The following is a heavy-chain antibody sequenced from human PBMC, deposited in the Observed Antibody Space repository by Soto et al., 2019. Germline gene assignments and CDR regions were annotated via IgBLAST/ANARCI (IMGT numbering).Heavy chain of an antibody. V-gene: IGHV1-46*03. CDR2: INPSGGTT. D-gene: IGHD6-6*01. J-gene: IGHJ5*02. Sequence: ASVKVSCKASGYTFTSYYMHWVRQAPGQGLEWMGIINPSGGTTSYAQKFQDRVTMTRDTSASTVYMELSSLRSEDTAMYYCARSYISSSHWFDPWGQGTLVTVSS. CDR3: ARSYISSSHWFDP. CDR1: GYTFTSYY.